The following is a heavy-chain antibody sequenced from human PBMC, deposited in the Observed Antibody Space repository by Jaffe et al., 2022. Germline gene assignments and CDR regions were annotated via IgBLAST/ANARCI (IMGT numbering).Heavy chain of an antibody. Sequence: QVQLQESGPGLLKPSETLSLTCTVSGDSISNFYWSWIRQPPGKGLEWIGYMNNIGRTNYSPSLRSRVTISIDTSKNQFSLRLRSVTAADTAVYYCAREVALSYFDYWGQGTLFTVSS. CDR2: MNNIGRT. CDR1: GDSISNFY. J-gene: IGHJ4*02. CDR3: AREVALSYFDY. V-gene: IGHV4-59*01.